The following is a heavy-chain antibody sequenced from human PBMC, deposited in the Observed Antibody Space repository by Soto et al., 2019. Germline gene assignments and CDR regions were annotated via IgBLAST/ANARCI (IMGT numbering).Heavy chain of an antibody. J-gene: IGHJ5*02. CDR1: GFSFSVSM. Sequence: EVQLVESGGGLVQPGGSLTLSCAASGFSFSVSMLHWVRQPSGKGLEWVGRIRTRADSYATTYAASVRGRFTISRDDSTNTAVLQMNSLTAEDTAVYYCTSFVLDYGFKPPWGQGTLVTVSS. V-gene: IGHV3-73*02. CDR2: IRTRADSYAT. CDR3: TSFVLDYGFKPP. D-gene: IGHD4-17*01.